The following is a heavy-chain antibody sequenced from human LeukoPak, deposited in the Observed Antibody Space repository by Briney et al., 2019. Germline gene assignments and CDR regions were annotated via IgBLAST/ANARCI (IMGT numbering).Heavy chain of an antibody. V-gene: IGHV3-7*01. CDR2: IKQDGSEK. Sequence: HPGGSLRLSCAASGFTFSSYRMSWVRQAPGKGLEWVANIKQDGSEKYYVDSVKGRFTISRDNAKNSLYLQMNSLRDEDTAVYYCASTWGYSGYDPPGVGYYMDVWGKGTTVTVSS. CDR1: GFTFSSYR. D-gene: IGHD5-12*01. J-gene: IGHJ6*03. CDR3: ASTWGYSGYDPPGVGYYMDV.